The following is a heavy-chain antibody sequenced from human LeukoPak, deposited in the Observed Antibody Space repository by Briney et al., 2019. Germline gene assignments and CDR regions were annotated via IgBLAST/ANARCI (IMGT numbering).Heavy chain of an antibody. V-gene: IGHV3-7*01. CDR2: IKQDASDK. D-gene: IGHD4-23*01. J-gene: IGHJ4*02. CDR1: GFTFSGYW. Sequence: GGSLRLSCAASGFTFSGYWMTWVRQAPGKGLEWVANIKQDASDKYYVDVVKGRFTISRDNAKNSLYLQMNSLRVEDTAMYYCARGPAVGVTLGYWGQGTLVTVSS. CDR3: ARGPAVGVTLGY.